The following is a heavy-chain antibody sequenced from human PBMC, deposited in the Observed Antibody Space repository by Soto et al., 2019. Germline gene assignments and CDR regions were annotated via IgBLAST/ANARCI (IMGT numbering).Heavy chain of an antibody. Sequence: SGTPALGCSVSGASITTYCWSWSRQPPGKGLEWIGSISYSGSTKYNPSLESRVMISLDTSKNQFSLRLTSVTAADTALYYCARDWDSSGLFDPWGQGALVTVSS. J-gene: IGHJ5*02. CDR1: GASITTYC. D-gene: IGHD3-10*01. CDR3: ARDWDSSGLFDP. V-gene: IGHV4-59*01. CDR2: ISYSGST.